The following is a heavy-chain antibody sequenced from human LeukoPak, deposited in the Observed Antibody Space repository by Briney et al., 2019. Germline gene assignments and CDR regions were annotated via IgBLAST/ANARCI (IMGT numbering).Heavy chain of an antibody. V-gene: IGHV4-59*01. CDR2: IYYSGST. Sequence: GSLRLSCAASGFTFSMYWMNWVRQSPGKGLEWIGYIYYSGSTNYNPSLKSRVTISVDTSKNQFSLKLSSVTAADTAVYYCARGEQTTVTDYYYYGMDVWGKGTTVTVSS. CDR3: ARGEQTTVTDYYYYGMDV. J-gene: IGHJ6*04. CDR1: GFTFSMYW. D-gene: IGHD4-17*01.